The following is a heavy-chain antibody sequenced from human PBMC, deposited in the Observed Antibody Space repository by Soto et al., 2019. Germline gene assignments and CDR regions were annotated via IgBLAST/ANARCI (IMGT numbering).Heavy chain of an antibody. CDR3: AREMTTSGGCFDY. Sequence: PGGSLRLSCAASGFTFSSYWMHWVRQAPGKGLVWVSRINSDGSSTIYADSVKGRFTISRDNAKNTLYLQMNSLRAEDTAVYYCAREMTTSGGCFDYWGQGALVTVSS. J-gene: IGHJ4*02. CDR2: INSDGSST. CDR1: GFTFSSYW. D-gene: IGHD4-4*01. V-gene: IGHV3-74*01.